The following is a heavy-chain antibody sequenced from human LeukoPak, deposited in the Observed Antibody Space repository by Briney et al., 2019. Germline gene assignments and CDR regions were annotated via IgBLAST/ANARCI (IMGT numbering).Heavy chain of an antibody. Sequence: GGSLRFSCAASGFTFSSYEMNWVRQAPGKGLEWVSYISSSGSTIYYADSVKGRFTISRDNAKNSLYLQMNSLRAEDTAVYYCARLRRVADFDYWGQGALVTVSS. V-gene: IGHV3-48*03. D-gene: IGHD6-19*01. CDR3: ARLRRVADFDY. CDR2: ISSSGSTI. CDR1: GFTFSSYE. J-gene: IGHJ4*02.